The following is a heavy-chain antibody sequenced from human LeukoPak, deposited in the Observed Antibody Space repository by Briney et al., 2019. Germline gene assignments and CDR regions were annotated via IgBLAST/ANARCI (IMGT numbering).Heavy chain of an antibody. CDR1: GFTFSSYS. J-gene: IGHJ6*03. D-gene: IGHD2-2*01. CDR2: LSGSGGST. Sequence: PGGSLRLSCAASGFTFSSYSMNWVRQAPGKGLEWVSALSGSGGSTYYADSVKGRFTISRDNSKNTLFLQMNSLRAEDTAVYYCAKGRYCSTLCQAYYYYYYMDVWGRGTTVTVSS. V-gene: IGHV3-23*01. CDR3: AKGRYCSTLCQAYYYYYYMDV.